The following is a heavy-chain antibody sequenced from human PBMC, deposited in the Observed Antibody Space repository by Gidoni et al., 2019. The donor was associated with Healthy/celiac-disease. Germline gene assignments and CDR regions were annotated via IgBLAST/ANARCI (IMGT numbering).Heavy chain of an antibody. Sequence: QVQLVQSGAEVQKHGASVKVCCKAYGYTFTSYYMHWVRQAPGQGLEWMGIINPSGGSTSYAQKFQGRFTMTRDTSTSTVYMELSSLRSEDTAVYYCARGTTVTTSWDYWGQGTLVTVSS. V-gene: IGHV1-46*01. D-gene: IGHD4-17*01. J-gene: IGHJ4*02. CDR2: INPSGGST. CDR1: GYTFTSYY. CDR3: ARGTTVTTSWDY.